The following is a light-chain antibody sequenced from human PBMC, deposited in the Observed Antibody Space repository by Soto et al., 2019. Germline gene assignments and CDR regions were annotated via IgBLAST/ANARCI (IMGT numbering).Light chain of an antibody. CDR2: GAS. CDR1: QSVSSSY. Sequence: EIVLTQSPGTLSLSPGERATLSCRASQSVSSSYLAWYQQKPGQAPKLLIYGASSRATGILDTFSGSGSGTDFTLTISRLEPEDFAVYYCQQYGSSPQTFGQGTKVEIK. CDR3: QQYGSSPQT. V-gene: IGKV3-20*01. J-gene: IGKJ1*01.